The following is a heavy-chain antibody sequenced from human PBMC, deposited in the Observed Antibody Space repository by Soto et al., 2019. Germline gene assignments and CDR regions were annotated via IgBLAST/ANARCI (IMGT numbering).Heavy chain of an antibody. CDR3: ASGYFDHFFDF. J-gene: IGHJ4*02. V-gene: IGHV1-18*04. Sequence: QVHLVQSGGEVKKPWASVIVSCKTSGYNLSTYTINWVRQAPGHGLEWIGWISAKNGNTDYPRKFQGRVNVTMDTSTTTSYMEVRNLRSDYTAVYYCASGYFDHFFDFWGQGTLVTVSS. D-gene: IGHD3-22*01. CDR2: ISAKNGNT. CDR1: GYNLSTYT.